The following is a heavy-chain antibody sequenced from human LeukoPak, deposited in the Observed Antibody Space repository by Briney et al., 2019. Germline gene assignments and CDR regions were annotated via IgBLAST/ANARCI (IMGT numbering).Heavy chain of an antibody. CDR3: ARDGSSSGRDY. J-gene: IGHJ4*02. V-gene: IGHV3-53*01. CDR2: IYSGGST. Sequence: PGGSLRLSCAASGFTVSSNYMSWVRQAPGKGLEWVSVIYSGGSTYYADSVRGRFTISRDNSKNTLYLQMNSLRAEDTAVYYCARDGSSSGRDYWGQGTLVTVSS. D-gene: IGHD6-6*01. CDR1: GFTVSSNY.